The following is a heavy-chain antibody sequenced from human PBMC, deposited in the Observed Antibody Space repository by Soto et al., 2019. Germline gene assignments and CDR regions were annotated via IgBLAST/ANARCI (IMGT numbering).Heavy chain of an antibody. J-gene: IGHJ5*02. CDR1: GFTFSSYW. CDR3: ARPLHPGIAAAGYNWFDP. Sequence: VQLVESGGGLVQPGGSLRLSCAASGFTFSSYWMHWVRQAPGKGLVWVSRINSDGSSTSYADSVKGRFTISRDNAKNTLYLQMNSLRAEDTAVYYCARPLHPGIAAAGYNWFDPWGQGTLVTVSS. D-gene: IGHD6-13*01. CDR2: INSDGSST. V-gene: IGHV3-74*01.